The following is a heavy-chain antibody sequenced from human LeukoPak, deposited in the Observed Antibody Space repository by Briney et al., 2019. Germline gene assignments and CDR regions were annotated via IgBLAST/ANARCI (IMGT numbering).Heavy chain of an antibody. D-gene: IGHD4-17*01. CDR2: ISSSSSYI. CDR1: GFTFSSYS. Sequence: PGGSLRLSCAASGFTFSSYSMNWVRQAPGKGLEWVSSISSSSSYIYYADSVKGRFTISRDNAKNSLYLQMNSLRAEDTAVYYCARDNDYGDYGYFDYWGQGTLVTVSS. V-gene: IGHV3-21*01. CDR3: ARDNDYGDYGYFDY. J-gene: IGHJ4*02.